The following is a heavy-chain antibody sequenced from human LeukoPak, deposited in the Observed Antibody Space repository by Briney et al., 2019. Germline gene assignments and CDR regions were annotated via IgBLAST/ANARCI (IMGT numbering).Heavy chain of an antibody. Sequence: PSETLSLTCAVSGGSISSGGYSWSWIRQPPGKGLEWIGHIYHSGSTYYSPSLKRRVTISVDRSKNQFSLKLTSVTAADTAVYYCASFYYGSGSYYRFDYWGQGTLVTVSS. CDR1: GGSISSGGYS. J-gene: IGHJ4*02. V-gene: IGHV4-30-2*01. CDR2: IYHSGST. D-gene: IGHD3-10*01. CDR3: ASFYYGSGSYYRFDY.